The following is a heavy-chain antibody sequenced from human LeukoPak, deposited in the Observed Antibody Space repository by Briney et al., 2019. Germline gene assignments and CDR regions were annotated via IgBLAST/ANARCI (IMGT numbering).Heavy chain of an antibody. Sequence: GGSLRLSCAASGFTFSSYTMNWVRQAPGKGLEWVSSISSSSYIYYADSVKGRLTISRDNAKNSLYLQMNSLRAEDTAVYYCARDPTPGYCSGGSCYTHYGMDVWGQGTTVTVSS. CDR3: ARDPTPGYCSGGSCYTHYGMDV. V-gene: IGHV3-21*01. D-gene: IGHD2-15*01. CDR1: GFTFSSYT. CDR2: ISSSSYI. J-gene: IGHJ6*02.